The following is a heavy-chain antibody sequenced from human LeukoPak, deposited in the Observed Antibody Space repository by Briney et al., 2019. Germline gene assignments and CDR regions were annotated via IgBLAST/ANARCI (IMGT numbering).Heavy chain of an antibody. CDR1: GGSIGSSNW. V-gene: IGHV4-4*02. J-gene: IGHJ3*02. D-gene: IGHD6-19*01. Sequence: SGTLSLTCAVSGGSIGSSNWWSWVRQPPGKGLEWIGEIYHSGSTNYNPSLKSRVTISVDKSKNQFSLKLSSVTAADTAVYYCARDSSGWPSGGAFDIWGQGTMVTVSS. CDR2: IYHSGST. CDR3: ARDSSGWPSGGAFDI.